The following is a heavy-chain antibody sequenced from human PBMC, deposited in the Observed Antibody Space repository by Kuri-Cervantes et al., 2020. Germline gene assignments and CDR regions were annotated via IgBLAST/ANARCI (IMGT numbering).Heavy chain of an antibody. CDR1: GFTFSSYG. D-gene: IGHD6-13*01. Sequence: GESLKISCAASGFTFSSYGMHWVRQAPDKGLEWVAVIWYDGSNKYYADSVKGRFTISRDNSKNTLYLQMNSLRAEDTAVYYCARDLGYSSSWHGLDYWGQGTLVTVSS. CDR3: ARDLGYSSSWHGLDY. J-gene: IGHJ4*02. CDR2: IWYDGSNK. V-gene: IGHV3-33*01.